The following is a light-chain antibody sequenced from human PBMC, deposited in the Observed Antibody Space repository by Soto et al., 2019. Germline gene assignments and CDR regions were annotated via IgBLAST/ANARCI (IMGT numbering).Light chain of an antibody. CDR3: KSRTTRNTLV. Sequence: QSALTQPASVSGSPGQSITISCTGTSSDVGGYNYVSWYQQHPGKAPNLIIYEVTHRPSGVSSRFYGSRSGNTASLTISGRQAEDEADYYCKSRTTRNTLVFGGGTKLTVL. V-gene: IGLV2-14*01. J-gene: IGLJ3*02. CDR2: EVT. CDR1: SSDVGGYNY.